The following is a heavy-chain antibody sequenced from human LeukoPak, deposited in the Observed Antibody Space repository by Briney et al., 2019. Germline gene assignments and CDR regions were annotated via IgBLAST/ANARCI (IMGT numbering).Heavy chain of an antibody. CDR2: ISGSGGST. CDR1: GFTFSSYA. V-gene: IGHV3-23*01. J-gene: IGHJ3*02. D-gene: IGHD3-10*01. CDR3: AKDRITMVQPFDAFDI. Sequence: GGSLRLSCAASGFTFSSYAMSWVRQAPGKGLEWVSAISGSGGSTYYADSVKGRFTISRDNSKNTLYLQMNSLRAEDTAVYYCAKDRITMVQPFDAFDIWGQGTMVTVSS.